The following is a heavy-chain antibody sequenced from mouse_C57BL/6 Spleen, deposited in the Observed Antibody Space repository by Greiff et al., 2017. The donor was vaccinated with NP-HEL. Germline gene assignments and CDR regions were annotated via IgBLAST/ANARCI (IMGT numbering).Heavy chain of an antibody. CDR1: GYAFSSSW. V-gene: IGHV1-82*01. CDR2: IYPGDGDT. D-gene: IGHD1-1*02. CDR3: ARSPGGYLDY. Sequence: VQLQQSGPELVKPGASVKISCKASGYAFSSSWMNWVKQRPGKGLEWIGRIYPGDGDTNYNGKFKGKATLTADKSSSTAYMQLSSLTSEDSAVYICARSPGGYLDYWGQGTTLTVSS. J-gene: IGHJ2*01.